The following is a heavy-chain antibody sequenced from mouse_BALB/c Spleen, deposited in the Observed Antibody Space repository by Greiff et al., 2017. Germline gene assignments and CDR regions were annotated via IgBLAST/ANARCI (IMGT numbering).Heavy chain of an antibody. CDR1: GFSLTSYG. CDR2: IWRGGST. J-gene: IGHJ4*01. CDR3: AKKDGNYPYYYAMDY. D-gene: IGHD2-1*01. V-gene: IGHV2-5-1*01. Sequence: QVQLQQSGPSLVQPSQSLSITCTVSGFSLTSYGVHWVRQSPGKGLEWLGVIWRGGSTDYNAAFMSRLSITKDNSKSQVFFKMNSLQADDTAIYYCAKKDGNYPYYYAMDYWGQGTSVTVSS.